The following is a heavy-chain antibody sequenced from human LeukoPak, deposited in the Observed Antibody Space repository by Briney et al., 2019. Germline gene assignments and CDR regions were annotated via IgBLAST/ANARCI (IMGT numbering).Heavy chain of an antibody. D-gene: IGHD3-10*01. CDR1: GGSISSSSYY. J-gene: IGHJ4*02. CDR3: ARQEGRTTMVRGVPQYYFDY. V-gene: IGHV4-39*01. Sequence: SETLTLTCTVSGGSISSSSYYWGWIHQPPGKGLEWIGSIYYSGSTYYNPSLKSRVTISVDTSKNQFSLKLSSVTAADTAVYYCARQEGRTTMVRGVPQYYFDYWGQGTLVTVSS. CDR2: IYYSGST.